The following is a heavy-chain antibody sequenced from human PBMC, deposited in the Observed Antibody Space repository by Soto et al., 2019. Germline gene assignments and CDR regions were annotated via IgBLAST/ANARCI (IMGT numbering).Heavy chain of an antibody. CDR2: ISGTGSTM. CDR3: VRESSGWYFDY. V-gene: IGHV3-11*01. J-gene: IGHJ4*02. D-gene: IGHD6-19*01. CDR1: GFIFSDYY. Sequence: QVQLVESGGALVKPGGSLRLSCAASGFIFSDYYMTWIRQAPGKGLECVSYISGTGSTMYYADSVKGRFTISRDNAKNSVFLQMNSLRAEDTAVYYCVRESSGWYFDYWGQGTLVTVSS.